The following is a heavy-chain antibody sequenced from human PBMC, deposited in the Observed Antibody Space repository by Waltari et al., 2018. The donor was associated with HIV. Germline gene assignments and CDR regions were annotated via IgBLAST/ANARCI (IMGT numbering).Heavy chain of an antibody. CDR2: ISGSCNST. Sequence: EVQLLESGGGLIEPGGSLRLSCVGSGFIFSSYAMSWVRQAPGKGLEWVSGISGSCNSTYYAGVVKGRFIISRDNAKNTVFLQMNSLRAEDTAVYYCAKGDCNSPSCPFDFWGQVTLVTVSS. D-gene: IGHD2-2*01. CDR1: GFIFSSYA. J-gene: IGHJ4*02. V-gene: IGHV3-23*01. CDR3: AKGDCNSPSCPFDF.